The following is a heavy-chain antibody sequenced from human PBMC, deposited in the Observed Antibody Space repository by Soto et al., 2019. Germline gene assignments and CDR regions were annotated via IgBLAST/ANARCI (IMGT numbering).Heavy chain of an antibody. CDR3: AKERAVMTAMTHSFDY. CDR1: GFTFRSYG. V-gene: IGHV3-30*18. J-gene: IGHJ4*02. Sequence: QVQLVESGGGVVQPGRSLRLSCAASGFTFRSYGMHWVRHAPGKGLEWVAFISYDGSNKYYADSVKGRFTISRDNSKNTLYLQMNSLKSEDTAVYYCAKERAVMTAMTHSFDYWGQGSPVTVSS. D-gene: IGHD4-17*01. CDR2: ISYDGSNK.